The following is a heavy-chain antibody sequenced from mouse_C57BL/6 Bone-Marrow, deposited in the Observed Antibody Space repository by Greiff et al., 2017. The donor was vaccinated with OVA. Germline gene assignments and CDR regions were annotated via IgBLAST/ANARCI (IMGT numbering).Heavy chain of an antibody. CDR3: AGWEFAY. Sequence: QVQLQQPGAELVKPGASVKLSCKASGYTFTSYWIQWVKQRPGQGLEWIGELDPSDGYTNYNQKFKGKATLTVDTSSSTANMQLRSLTSEDSAVYYCAGWEFAYWGQGTLVTVSA. D-gene: IGHD4-1*01. CDR1: GYTFTSYW. CDR2: LDPSDGYT. J-gene: IGHJ3*01. V-gene: IGHV1-50*01.